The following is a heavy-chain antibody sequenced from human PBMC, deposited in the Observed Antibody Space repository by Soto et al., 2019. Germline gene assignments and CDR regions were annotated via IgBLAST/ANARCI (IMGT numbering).Heavy chain of an antibody. CDR2: IYYSGST. J-gene: IGHJ4*02. D-gene: IGHD6-19*01. Sequence: QLQLQESGPGLVKPSETLSLTCTVSGGSISSSSYYWGWIRQPPGKGQEWIGSIYYSGSTYYNPSLRRRVTISVDTSKNQCSLKLRSVTAADTAVYYCARHAVHSGGFTDYWGQGTLVTVSS. V-gene: IGHV4-39*01. CDR3: ARHAVHSGGFTDY. CDR1: GGSISSSSYY.